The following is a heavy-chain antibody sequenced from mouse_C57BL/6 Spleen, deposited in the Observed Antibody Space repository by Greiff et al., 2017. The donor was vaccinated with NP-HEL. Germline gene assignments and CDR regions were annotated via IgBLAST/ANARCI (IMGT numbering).Heavy chain of an antibody. CDR1: GYSFTDYN. CDR2: INPNYGTT. D-gene: IGHD1-1*01. J-gene: IGHJ2*01. V-gene: IGHV1-39*01. CDR3: ARYYYGSSSYFDY. Sequence: VQLQQSGPELVKPGASVKISCKASGYSFTDYNMNWVKQSNGKSLEWIGVINPNYGTTNYNQKFKGKATLTVDPSSSTAYMQLSSLTSEDSAVYYCARYYYGSSSYFDYWGQGTTLTVSS.